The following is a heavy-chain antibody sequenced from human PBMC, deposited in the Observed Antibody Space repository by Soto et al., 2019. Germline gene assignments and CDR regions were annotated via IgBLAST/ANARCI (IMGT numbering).Heavy chain of an antibody. Sequence: XATLSLTCAVSGGSISSSNWWSWFRQPPGKGLEWIGEIYHSGSTNYNPSLKSRVTISVDKSKNQFSLKLSSVTAADTAVYYCARGVPGDSSGYYSTDDAFDIWGQGTMVTVSS. CDR3: ARGVPGDSSGYYSTDDAFDI. CDR1: GGSISSSNW. D-gene: IGHD3-22*01. J-gene: IGHJ3*02. CDR2: IYHSGST. V-gene: IGHV4-4*02.